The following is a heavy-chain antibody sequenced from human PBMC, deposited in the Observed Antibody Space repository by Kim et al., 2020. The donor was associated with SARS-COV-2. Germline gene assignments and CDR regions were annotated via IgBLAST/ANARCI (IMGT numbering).Heavy chain of an antibody. CDR3: ARARRGIVVDAFDI. J-gene: IGHJ3*02. D-gene: IGHD6-19*01. Sequence: SDTLSLTCTVSGGSISSGGYYWSWIRQHPGKGLEWIGYIYYSGSTYYNPSLKSRVTISVDTSKNQFSLKLSSVTAADTAVYYCARARRGIVVDAFDIWGQGTMVTVSS. CDR1: GGSISSGGYY. V-gene: IGHV4-31*03. CDR2: IYYSGST.